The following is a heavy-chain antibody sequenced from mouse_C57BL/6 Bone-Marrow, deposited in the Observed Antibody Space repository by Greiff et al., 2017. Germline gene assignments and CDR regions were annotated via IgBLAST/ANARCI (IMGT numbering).Heavy chain of an antibody. CDR3: ARSFPGRYYAMDY. J-gene: IGHJ4*01. CDR2: IYPGDGDT. V-gene: IGHV1-82*01. Sequence: QVQLQQSGPELVKPGASVKISCKASGYAFSSSWMNWVKQRPGKGLEWIGRIYPGDGDTNYNGKFKGKVTLTADKSSSTAYMQLSSLTSEDSAVYFCARSFPGRYYAMDYWGQGTSVTVSS. CDR1: GYAFSSSW.